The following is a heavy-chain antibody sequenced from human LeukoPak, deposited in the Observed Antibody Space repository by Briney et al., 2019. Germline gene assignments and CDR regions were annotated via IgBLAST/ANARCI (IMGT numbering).Heavy chain of an antibody. V-gene: IGHV4-61*02. J-gene: IGHJ4*02. CDR3: ASSSAWD. D-gene: IGHD1-26*01. CDR2: IYTSGST. Sequence: SETLSLTCTVSGGSISSGSYYWSWIRQPAGKGLEWIGRIYTSGSTNYNPSLKSRVTISVDTSKNQSSLKLSSVTAADTAVYYCASSSAWDWGQGTLVTVSS. CDR1: GGSISSGSYY.